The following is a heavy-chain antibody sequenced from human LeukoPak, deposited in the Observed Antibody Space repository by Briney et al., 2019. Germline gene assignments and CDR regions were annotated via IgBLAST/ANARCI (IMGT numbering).Heavy chain of an antibody. V-gene: IGHV1-46*01. Sequence: GASVKVSCKASGYTFTSYYMHWVRQAPGQGLEWMGIINPSGGSTSYAQKFQGRVTITADKSTSTAYMELSSLRSEDTAVYYCASPRDGSGSYYGFDYWGQGTLVTVSS. CDR2: INPSGGST. D-gene: IGHD3-10*01. CDR3: ASPRDGSGSYYGFDY. J-gene: IGHJ4*02. CDR1: GYTFTSYY.